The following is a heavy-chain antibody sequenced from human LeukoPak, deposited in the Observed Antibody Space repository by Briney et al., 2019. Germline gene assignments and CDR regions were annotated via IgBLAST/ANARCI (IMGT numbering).Heavy chain of an antibody. J-gene: IGHJ4*02. CDR3: ARDGYSYGIWAYYSDY. CDR2: ISAYNGNT. CDR1: GYTFTSYG. V-gene: IGHV1-18*01. D-gene: IGHD5-18*01. Sequence: GASVKVTCKASGYTFTSYGISWVRQAPGQGLEWMGWISAYNGNTNYAQKLQGRVTMTTDTSTSTAYMELRSLRSDDTAVYYCARDGYSYGIWAYYSDYWGQGTLVTVSS.